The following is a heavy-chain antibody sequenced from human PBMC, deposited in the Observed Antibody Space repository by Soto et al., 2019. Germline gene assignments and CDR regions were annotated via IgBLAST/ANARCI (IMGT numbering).Heavy chain of an antibody. CDR2: VSYDGSSQ. J-gene: IGHJ4*02. Sequence: GGSLRLSCAASGFTFNNHAMHWVRQAPGKGLEWVAVVSYDGSSQSYPESVKGRFTISRDNSRNTVYLQMNSLKADDTATYYCAREKASQWLASFVLWCQGALVTVSS. V-gene: IGHV3-30-3*01. CDR3: AREKASQWLASFVL. D-gene: IGHD6-19*01. CDR1: GFTFNNHA.